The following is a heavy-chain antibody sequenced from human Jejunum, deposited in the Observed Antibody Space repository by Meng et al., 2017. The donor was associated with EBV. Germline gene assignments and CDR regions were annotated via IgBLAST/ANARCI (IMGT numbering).Heavy chain of an antibody. Sequence: VQRVQSGDEVKKPGASVKVSCKVSGYSLTELSMHWVRQAPGKGLEWMGGFDPEDGETIYAQKFQGRVTMTEDTSTDTAYMELSSLRSEDTAVYYCATAHGFTIFGVAYYFDYWGQGTLVTVSS. CDR1: GYSLTELS. D-gene: IGHD3-3*01. CDR3: ATAHGFTIFGVAYYFDY. J-gene: IGHJ4*02. CDR2: FDPEDGET. V-gene: IGHV1-24*01.